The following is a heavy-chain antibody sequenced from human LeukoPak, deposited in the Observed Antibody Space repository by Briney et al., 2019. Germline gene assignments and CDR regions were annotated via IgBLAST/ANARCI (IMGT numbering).Heavy chain of an antibody. Sequence: PSETLSLTCTVSGASVGSAGYYWSWIRQPPGGGLEWIGYIYYISNTNYNPSLKSRVTMSVDPSKNQFSPKLNSVTAADTAVYYCARTQSQSGSYRYYFGYWGQGTLVTVSS. J-gene: IGHJ4*02. D-gene: IGHD1-26*01. CDR2: IYYISNT. CDR1: GASVGSAGYY. V-gene: IGHV4-61*08. CDR3: ARTQSQSGSYRYYFGY.